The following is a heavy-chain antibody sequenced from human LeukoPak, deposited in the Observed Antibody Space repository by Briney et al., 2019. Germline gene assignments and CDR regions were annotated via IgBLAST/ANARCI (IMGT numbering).Heavy chain of an antibody. Sequence: GGSLRLSRAASGFIFNTYSMNWVRQAPGKGLEWVSYISSSSDAVYYAGSVKGRFTISRDNAMNSLYLLMNSLRAEDTAVYYCARDYSYGDSIDYWGQGALVTVSS. V-gene: IGHV3-48*01. CDR1: GFIFNTYS. D-gene: IGHD4-17*01. CDR3: ARDYSYGDSIDY. CDR2: ISSSSDAV. J-gene: IGHJ4*02.